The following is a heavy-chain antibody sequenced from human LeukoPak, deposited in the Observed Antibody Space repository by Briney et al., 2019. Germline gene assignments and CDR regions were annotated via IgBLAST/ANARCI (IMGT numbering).Heavy chain of an antibody. J-gene: IGHJ3*02. CDR3: AREECSSTSCYTRFAAFDI. V-gene: IGHV3-7*01. CDR2: IDQDGSEK. CDR1: GFTFDDYA. Sequence: GGSLRLSCAASGFTFDDYAMHWVRQAPGKGLEWVANIDQDGSEKFYADSVKGRFTISRDNAKNSLYLQMNSLRAEDTAVYYCAREECSSTSCYTRFAAFDIWGQGTMVTVSS. D-gene: IGHD2-2*02.